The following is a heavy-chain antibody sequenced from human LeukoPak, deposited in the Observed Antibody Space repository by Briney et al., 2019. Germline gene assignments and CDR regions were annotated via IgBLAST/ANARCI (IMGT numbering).Heavy chain of an antibody. CDR3: AKSLFTGSFRFDS. D-gene: IGHD3-9*01. V-gene: IGHV3-48*01. CDR2: ISSSSSTI. Sequence: GGSLRLSCAASGFTFSSYSMNWLRQAPGKGLEWVSYISSSSSTIYYADSVKGRFTISRDNAKNSLYLQMNSLRAEDTAVYFCAKSLFTGSFRFDSWGQGTLVTVSS. CDR1: GFTFSSYS. J-gene: IGHJ4*02.